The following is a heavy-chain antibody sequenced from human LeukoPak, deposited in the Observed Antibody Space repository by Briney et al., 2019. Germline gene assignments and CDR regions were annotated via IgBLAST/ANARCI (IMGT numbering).Heavy chain of an antibody. V-gene: IGHV4-39*07. J-gene: IGHJ4*02. CDR3: ARGVSLSFDY. Sequence: SETLSLTCTVSGGSISSSSYYWGWVRQPPGKGLEWIGSIYYSGSTYYNPSLKSRVTISVDTSKNQFSLKLSSVTAADTAVYYCARGVSLSFDYWGQGTLGTVS. CDR2: IYYSGST. CDR1: GGSISSSSYY.